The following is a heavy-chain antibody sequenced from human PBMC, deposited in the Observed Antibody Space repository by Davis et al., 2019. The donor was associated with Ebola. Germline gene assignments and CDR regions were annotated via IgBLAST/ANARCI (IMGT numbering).Heavy chain of an antibody. CDR3: ARDYSSSWSPYYYYYGMDV. J-gene: IGHJ6*02. V-gene: IGHV3-30-3*01. CDR1: GFTFSSYA. Sequence: GESLKISCAASGFTFSSYAMHWVRQAPGKGLEWVAVISYDGSNKYYADSVKGRFTISRDNSNNTLYLQMNSLRAEDTAVYYCARDYSSSWSPYYYYYGMDVWGQGTTVTVSS. D-gene: IGHD6-13*01. CDR2: ISYDGSNK.